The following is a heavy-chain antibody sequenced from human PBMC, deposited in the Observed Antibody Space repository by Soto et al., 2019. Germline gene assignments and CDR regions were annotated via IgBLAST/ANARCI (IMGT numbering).Heavy chain of an antibody. V-gene: IGHV2-5*02. CDR3: XXXXXXXXXXXXDF. Sequence: QITLKESGPTLVKPTQTLTLTCTLSGFSLSTSGVGVGWIRQPPGKALEWLALIYWDDDKRYSPSLKSRVTXXXXXXXXXXXXXXXXXXXXXXXXXXXXXXXXXXXXXXXDFWGQGTLVTVSS. CDR1: GFSLSTSGVG. CDR2: IYWDDDK. J-gene: IGHJ4*02.